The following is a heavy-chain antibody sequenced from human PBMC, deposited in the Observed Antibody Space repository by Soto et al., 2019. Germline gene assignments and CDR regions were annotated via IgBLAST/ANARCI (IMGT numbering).Heavy chain of an antibody. Sequence: QVQLQQWGAGLLKPSETLSLTCAVFGGSVNSGNYYWSWIRQPPGKGLEWIGEMSHSGGTHFNPSLMSRVPISVDTSQNKFSLKMSSVTAADTALYYCARVERGTATTVVDAFDIWGPGTMVTVSS. CDR1: GGSVNSGNYY. CDR2: MSHSGGT. V-gene: IGHV4-34*01. D-gene: IGHD1-1*01. CDR3: ARVERGTATTVVDAFDI. J-gene: IGHJ3*02.